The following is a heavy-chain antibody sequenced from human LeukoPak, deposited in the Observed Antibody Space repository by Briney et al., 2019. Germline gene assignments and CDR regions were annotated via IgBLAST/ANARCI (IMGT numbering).Heavy chain of an antibody. CDR2: IRYDGSNK. V-gene: IGHV3-33*08. CDR3: ASDPTRLDRTMPNDY. CDR1: GFTFSSYA. J-gene: IGHJ4*02. D-gene: IGHD1-1*01. Sequence: GGSLRLSCAASGFTFSSYAMSWVRQAPGKGLEWVAFIRYDGSNKYYADSVKGRFTISRDNSKNTLYLQMNSLRAEDTAVYYCASDPTRLDRTMPNDYWGQGTLVTVSS.